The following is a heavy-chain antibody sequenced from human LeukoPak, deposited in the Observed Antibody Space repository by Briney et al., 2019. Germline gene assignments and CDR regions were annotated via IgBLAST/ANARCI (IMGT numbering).Heavy chain of an antibody. D-gene: IGHD1-26*01. CDR3: ARDLLVGASSPGAFDI. Sequence: PGGSLRLSCAASGFTFSSYAMSWVRQAPGKGLEWVSAISGSGGSTYYADSVKGRFTISRDNAKSSLYLQMNSLRAEDTAVYYCARDLLVGASSPGAFDIWGQGTMVTVSS. J-gene: IGHJ3*02. CDR1: GFTFSSYA. CDR2: ISGSGGST. V-gene: IGHV3-23*01.